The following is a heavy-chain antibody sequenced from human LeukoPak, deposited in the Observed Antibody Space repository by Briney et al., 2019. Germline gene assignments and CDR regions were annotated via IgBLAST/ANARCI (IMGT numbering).Heavy chain of an antibody. CDR2: IRSKANSYAT. Sequence: QPGGSLRLSCAASGFTFSGSAMHWVRQASGKGLEWVGRIRSKANSYATAYAVSVKGRFTISSDDSKNTAYLQMNSLKTEDTAVYYCTRPELAAAGIAWFDPWGQGTLVTVSS. D-gene: IGHD6-13*01. CDR1: GFTFSGSA. CDR3: TRPELAAAGIAWFDP. J-gene: IGHJ5*02. V-gene: IGHV3-73*01.